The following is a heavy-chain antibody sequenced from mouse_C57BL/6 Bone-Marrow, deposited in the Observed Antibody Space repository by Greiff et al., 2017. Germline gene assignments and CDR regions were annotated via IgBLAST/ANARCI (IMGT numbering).Heavy chain of an antibody. CDR3: ARVYYYGSNAMDY. CDR1: GYTFTSYG. Sequence: VQLQQSGAELARPGASVKLSCKASGYTFTSYGISWVKQRTGQGLEWIGEIYPRSGNTYYNEKFKGKATLTADKSSSTAYMEIRSLTSEDSAVYFCARVYYYGSNAMDYWGQGTSVTVSS. V-gene: IGHV1-81*01. D-gene: IGHD1-1*01. CDR2: IYPRSGNT. J-gene: IGHJ4*01.